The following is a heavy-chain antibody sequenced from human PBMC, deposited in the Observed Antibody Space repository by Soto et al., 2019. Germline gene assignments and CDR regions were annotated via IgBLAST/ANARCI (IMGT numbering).Heavy chain of an antibody. D-gene: IGHD3-3*01. Sequence: QVQLVQSGAEVKSPGASVNVSCKAFGNTFTSYYIHWVRQAPGQGLEWMGIINPSVGSTTYAQKFQGRVTMTRDTSTSTVYMEVSSLRSEDTAVYYCARAPSSDYGMDVWGQGTTVTVSS. CDR3: ARAPSSDYGMDV. J-gene: IGHJ6*02. V-gene: IGHV1-46*01. CDR2: INPSVGST. CDR1: GNTFTSYY.